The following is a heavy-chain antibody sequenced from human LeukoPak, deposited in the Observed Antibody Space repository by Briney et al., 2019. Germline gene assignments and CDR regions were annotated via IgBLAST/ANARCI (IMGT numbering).Heavy chain of an antibody. CDR2: ISSSSSYI. CDR3: ARGYKGSIAARFSWFDP. CDR1: GFTFSSYS. D-gene: IGHD6-6*01. J-gene: IGHJ5*02. Sequence: GGSLRLSCAASGFTFSSYSMNWVRQAPGKGLEWVSSISSSSSYIYYADSVKGRFTISRDNAKNSLYLQMNSLRAEDTAVYYCARGYKGSIAARFSWFDPWGQGTLVTVSS. V-gene: IGHV3-21*01.